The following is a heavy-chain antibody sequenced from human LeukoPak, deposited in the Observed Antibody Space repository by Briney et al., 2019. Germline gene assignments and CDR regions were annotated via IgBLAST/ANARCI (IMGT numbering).Heavy chain of an antibody. Sequence: GASVKVSCKASGYTFTGYYMHWVRQAPGQGLEWMGWINPNSGGTNYAQKIQGRVTMTGDTSISTAYMELSRLRSDDTAVYYCARDLSLAVPVQGYWGQGTLVTVSS. D-gene: IGHD6-19*01. CDR2: INPNSGGT. J-gene: IGHJ4*02. CDR3: ARDLSLAVPVQGY. V-gene: IGHV1-2*02. CDR1: GYTFTGYY.